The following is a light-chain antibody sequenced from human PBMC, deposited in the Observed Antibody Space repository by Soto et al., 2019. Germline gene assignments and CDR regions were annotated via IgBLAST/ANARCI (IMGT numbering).Light chain of an antibody. V-gene: IGKV1-5*03. CDR1: QSIGSW. Sequence: DIQMTQSPSTLSASVGDRVTITCRASQSIGSWLAWYQQEPGKAPNLLIYKASSLESGVPSRFSGSGSGTEFTLTISSLQPDDFATYYCQQYDVYPYTFGQGTKLEIK. CDR3: QQYDVYPYT. CDR2: KAS. J-gene: IGKJ2*01.